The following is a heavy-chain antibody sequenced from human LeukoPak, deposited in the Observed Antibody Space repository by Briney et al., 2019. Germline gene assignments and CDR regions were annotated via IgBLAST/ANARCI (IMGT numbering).Heavy chain of an antibody. Sequence: PGGSLRLSCAASGFTFSSYAMSWVRQAPGKGLEWVSAITGSGGDTFHADSVKGRFTISRDNSKNTLYLQMNSLRAEHTPVYYCAKGSSRQRPYYFDSWGQGTLVTVSS. J-gene: IGHJ4*02. CDR3: AKGSSRQRPYYFDS. V-gene: IGHV3-23*01. CDR2: ITGSGGDT. D-gene: IGHD6-25*01. CDR1: GFTFSSYA.